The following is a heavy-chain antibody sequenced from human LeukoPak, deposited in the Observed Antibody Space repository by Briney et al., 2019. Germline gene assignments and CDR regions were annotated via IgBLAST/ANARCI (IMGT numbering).Heavy chain of an antibody. CDR2: INPNCGTA. Sequence: GSSVKLSCKASGGTFSSYSISWVRQAPGQGLEWMGGINPNCGTASYAQKFQGRVTIPGDESTSTAYMEPSSLRSEDTAVYYCARDGGLVVPAEGGFDPWGQGTLVTVSS. V-gene: IGHV1-69*01. J-gene: IGHJ5*02. CDR1: GGTFSSYS. D-gene: IGHD2-2*01. CDR3: ARDGGLVVPAEGGFDP.